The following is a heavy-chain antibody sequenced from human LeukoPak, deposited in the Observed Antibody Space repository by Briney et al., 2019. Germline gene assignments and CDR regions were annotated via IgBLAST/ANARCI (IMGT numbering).Heavy chain of an antibody. J-gene: IGHJ5*02. CDR1: GFTFSSYA. D-gene: IGHD3-9*01. Sequence: PGGSLRLSCAASGFTFSSYAMHWVRQAPGKGLEWVAVIWYDGSNKYYADSVKGRFTISRDNSKNTLYLQMNSLRAEDTAVYYCARDAYYDILTGYSPSPPWFDPWGQGTLVTVSS. CDR3: ARDAYYDILTGYSPSPPWFDP. CDR2: IWYDGSNK. V-gene: IGHV3-33*08.